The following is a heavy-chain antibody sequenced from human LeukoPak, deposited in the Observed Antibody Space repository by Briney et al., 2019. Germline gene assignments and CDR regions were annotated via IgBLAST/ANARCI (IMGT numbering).Heavy chain of an antibody. CDR1: GGSISSSSYY. J-gene: IGHJ6*02. Sequence: PSETLSLTCTVSGGSISSSSYYWSWIRQPPGKGLEWIGYIYYSGSTNYNPSLKSRVTISVDTSKNQFSLKLSSVTAADTAVYYCARDARGNGMDVWGQGTTVTVSS. V-gene: IGHV4-61*01. CDR2: IYYSGST. D-gene: IGHD3-16*01. CDR3: ARDARGNGMDV.